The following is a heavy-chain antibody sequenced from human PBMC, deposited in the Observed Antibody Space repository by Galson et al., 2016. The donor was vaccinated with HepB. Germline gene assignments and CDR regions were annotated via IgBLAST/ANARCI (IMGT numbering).Heavy chain of an antibody. Sequence: SLRLSCAASGFIFSNFGMHWVRQAPGKGLEWVAVISYDANNKYYKDSVKGRFTISRDNSKNTLYLQLNSLRGDDTAVYYCAKATYSGTYFESWGQGTLVTVSS. CDR2: ISYDANNK. CDR3: AKATYSGTYFES. D-gene: IGHD3-10*01. CDR1: GFIFSNFG. J-gene: IGHJ4*02. V-gene: IGHV3-30*18.